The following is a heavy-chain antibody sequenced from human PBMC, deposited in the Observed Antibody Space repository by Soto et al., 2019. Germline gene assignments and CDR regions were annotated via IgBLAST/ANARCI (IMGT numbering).Heavy chain of an antibody. V-gene: IGHV3-21*01. Sequence: GGSLRLSCAASGSTFSSYSMNWVRQAPGKGLEWVSSISSSSSYIYYADSVKGRFTISRDNAKNSLYLQMNSLRAEDTAVYYCARVYYDSSGYPTGAFDIWGQGTMVTVSS. CDR1: GSTFSSYS. CDR2: ISSSSSYI. CDR3: ARVYYDSSGYPTGAFDI. D-gene: IGHD3-22*01. J-gene: IGHJ3*02.